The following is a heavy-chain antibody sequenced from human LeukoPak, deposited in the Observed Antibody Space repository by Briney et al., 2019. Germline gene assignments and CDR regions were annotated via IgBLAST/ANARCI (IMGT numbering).Heavy chain of an antibody. J-gene: IGHJ4*02. CDR3: ARGSTSDWPFDY. CDR1: GYTFTSYY. CDR2: INPSGGST. D-gene: IGHD2-2*01. Sequence: ASVKVSCKASGYTFTSYYMHWVRQAPGQGLEWMGIINPSGGSTSYAQKFQGRVTITRDTSASIVYMELSSLISEDTALYSCARGSTSDWPFDYWAREPGSPSL. V-gene: IGHV1-46*01.